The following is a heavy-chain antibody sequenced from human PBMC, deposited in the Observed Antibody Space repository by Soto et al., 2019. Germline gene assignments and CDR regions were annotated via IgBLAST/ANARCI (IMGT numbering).Heavy chain of an antibody. D-gene: IGHD3-9*01. CDR2: MSPGNSDI. V-gene: IGHV5-51*01. CDR1: GYTFNTYW. J-gene: IGHJ4*02. CDR3: ARQGRTSASSGF. Sequence: GESLKISCRGFGYTFNTYWIGWVRQMPGKGLEWMGVMSPGNSDIRYSPAFQGQVSISADTSISTAYLQWSSLKTSDSGMYYCARQGRTSASSGFWGQGTLVTVSS.